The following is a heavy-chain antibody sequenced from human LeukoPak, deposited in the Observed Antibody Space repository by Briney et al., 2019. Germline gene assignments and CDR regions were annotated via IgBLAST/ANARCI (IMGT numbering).Heavy chain of an antibody. Sequence: GGSLRLSCVGSGFTFSSYAMKWVRQAPGKGLEWVSYISSSSGTIYYADSVKGRFTISRDNAKNSLYLQMNSLRAEDTAVYYCAREAGPSGAFDIWGQGTMVTVSS. J-gene: IGHJ3*02. D-gene: IGHD6-19*01. V-gene: IGHV3-48*04. CDR3: AREAGPSGAFDI. CDR2: ISSSSGTI. CDR1: GFTFSSYA.